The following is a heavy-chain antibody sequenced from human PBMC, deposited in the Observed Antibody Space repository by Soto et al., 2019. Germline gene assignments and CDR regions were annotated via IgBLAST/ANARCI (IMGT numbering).Heavy chain of an antibody. J-gene: IGHJ6*02. V-gene: IGHV5-51*01. D-gene: IGHD3-16*01. CDR2: IYPGDSDT. CDR3: AKALTYDYVWGVGISQYYYGMDV. CDR1: GYSFTSYW. Sequence: GESLKISCKGSGYSFTSYWIGWVRQMPGKGLEWMGIIYPGDSDTRYSPSFQGQVTISADKSISTAYLQWSSLRAEDTAVYYCAKALTYDYVWGVGISQYYYGMDVWGQGTTVTVSS.